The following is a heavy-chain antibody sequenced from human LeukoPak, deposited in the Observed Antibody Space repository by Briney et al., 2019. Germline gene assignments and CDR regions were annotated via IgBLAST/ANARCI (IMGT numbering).Heavy chain of an antibody. CDR2: ISSSGSTT. V-gene: IGHV3-11*01. D-gene: IGHD3-22*01. CDR1: GFTFSDYY. J-gene: IGHJ4*02. Sequence: GGSLRLSCAASGFTFSDYYMSWIRQAPGKGLEWVSYISSSGSTTYYADSVKGRFTISRDNSKNTLYLQMNSLRAEDTAVYYCAKVRSDITMIVDSFDYWGQGTLVTVSS. CDR3: AKVRSDITMIVDSFDY.